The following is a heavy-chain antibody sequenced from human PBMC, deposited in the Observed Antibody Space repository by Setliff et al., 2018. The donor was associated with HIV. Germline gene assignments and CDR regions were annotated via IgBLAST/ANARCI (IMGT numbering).Heavy chain of an antibody. J-gene: IGHJ3*02. Sequence: GGSLRLSCAASGFSFSTSAMHWVRQAPGKGLEWVAVTSYDGNIKYYAGSVKGRFTISRDNSKNTLYVQMNSLRAEDTAVYYCARDPTYYYDTSGPYDAFDIWGQGTMVTVSS. CDR1: GFSFSTSA. V-gene: IGHV3-30*04. CDR2: TSYDGNIK. D-gene: IGHD3-22*01. CDR3: ARDPTYYYDTSGPYDAFDI.